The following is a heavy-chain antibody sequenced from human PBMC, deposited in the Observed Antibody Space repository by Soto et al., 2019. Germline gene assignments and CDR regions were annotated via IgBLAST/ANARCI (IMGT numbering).Heavy chain of an antibody. CDR3: ATSRGDNNGYYFDY. D-gene: IGHD5-18*01. V-gene: IGHV4-59*01. CDR1: GGSISSYY. J-gene: IGHJ4*02. Sequence: SETLSLTCTVSGGSISSYYWSWIRQPPGKGLEWIGYIYYSGSTNYNPSLKSRLTISVDTSKKQFSLNLSSVTAADTAVYYCATSRGDNNGYYFDYWGQGTLVTVSS. CDR2: IYYSGST.